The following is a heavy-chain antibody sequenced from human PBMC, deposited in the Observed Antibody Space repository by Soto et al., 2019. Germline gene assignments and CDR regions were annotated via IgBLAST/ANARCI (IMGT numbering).Heavy chain of an antibody. D-gene: IGHD2-2*02. CDR2: LCYSGNT. CDR1: GASISSSTYC. Sequence: SETLSLTCTVSGASISSSTYCWGWIRQPPGKGLEWIGSLCYSGNTYYNPSLKSRVTISVDTSQNQFSLKVSSVTAADTAVYYCARPNCSSTSCYNYVDVWGKGTTVTVSS. J-gene: IGHJ6*03. V-gene: IGHV4-39*01. CDR3: ARPNCSSTSCYNYVDV.